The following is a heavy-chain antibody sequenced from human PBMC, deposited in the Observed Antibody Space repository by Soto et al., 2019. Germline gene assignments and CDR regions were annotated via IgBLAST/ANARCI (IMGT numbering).Heavy chain of an antibody. V-gene: IGHV3-33*01. J-gene: IGHJ4*02. CDR2: IWYDGSNK. Sequence: GGSLRLSCAASGFTFSSYGMHWVRQAPGKGLEWVAVIWYDGSNKYYADSVKGRFTISRDNSKNTLYLQMNSLRAEDTAVYYCARDPVPSKHISPVGSGWYLTSGFDYWGQGTLVTVSS. D-gene: IGHD6-19*01. CDR3: ARDPVPSKHISPVGSGWYLTSGFDY. CDR1: GFTFSSYG.